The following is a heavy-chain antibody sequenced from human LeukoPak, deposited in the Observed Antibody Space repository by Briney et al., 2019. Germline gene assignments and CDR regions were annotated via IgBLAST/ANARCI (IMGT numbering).Heavy chain of an antibody. CDR2: ISAYNGNT. CDR3: ARFYGSGSYLGYYYMDV. J-gene: IGHJ6*03. D-gene: IGHD3-10*01. Sequence: ASVKVSCKASGYTFTSYGISWVRQAPGQGLEWMGWISAYNGNTNYAQKLQGRVTMTTDTSTSTAYMELRSLRSDDTAVYYCARFYGSGSYLGYYYMDVWGKGTTVTVSS. V-gene: IGHV1-18*01. CDR1: GYTFTSYG.